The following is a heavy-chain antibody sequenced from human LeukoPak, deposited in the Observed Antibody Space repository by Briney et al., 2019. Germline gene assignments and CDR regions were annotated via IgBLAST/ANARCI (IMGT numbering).Heavy chain of an antibody. CDR3: ARDRRRLRGMNGDGDVFDI. J-gene: IGHJ3*02. CDR1: GFSVGGNY. D-gene: IGHD1-1*01. CDR2: IYSDGSI. Sequence: GGSLRLSCAASGFSVGGNYISWVRQAPGKGLEWVSMIYSDGSIFHADSVKGRFTMSRDTSRNTLDLQMNSLRVEDTAVYFCARDRRRLRGMNGDGDVFDIWGQGTMVTVSS. V-gene: IGHV3-53*01.